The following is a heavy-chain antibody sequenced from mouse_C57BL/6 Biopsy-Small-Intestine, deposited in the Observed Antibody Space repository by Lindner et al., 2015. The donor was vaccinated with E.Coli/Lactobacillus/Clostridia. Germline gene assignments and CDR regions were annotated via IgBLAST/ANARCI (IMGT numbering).Heavy chain of an antibody. CDR1: GYTFSGYW. V-gene: IGHV1-9*01. D-gene: IGHD2-5*01. CDR2: ILPGSGST. J-gene: IGHJ2*01. Sequence: VQLQESGAELMKPGASVKLSCKATGYTFSGYWIEWVKQRPGHGLEWIGEILPGSGSTNCNEKFKDTATFTADTSSNTAYMQLNSLTTEDSAIYYCARYYSNYGYFDYWGQGTTLTVSS. CDR3: ARYYSNYGYFDY.